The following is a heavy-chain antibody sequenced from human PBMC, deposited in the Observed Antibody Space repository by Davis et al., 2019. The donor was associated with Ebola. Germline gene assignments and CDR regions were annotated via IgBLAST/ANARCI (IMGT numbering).Heavy chain of an antibody. CDR3: ASWGREGY. D-gene: IGHD3-16*01. CDR1: GGSISSSGYN. V-gene: IGHV4-31*03. Sequence: MPSETLSLTCSVSGGSISSSGYNWGWVRQHPGKGLEWIGYISYGGSTYYNPSLKSRVTISVDTSKNQFSLKLSSVTAADTAVYYCASWGREGYWGQGTLVTVSS. CDR2: ISYGGST. J-gene: IGHJ4*02.